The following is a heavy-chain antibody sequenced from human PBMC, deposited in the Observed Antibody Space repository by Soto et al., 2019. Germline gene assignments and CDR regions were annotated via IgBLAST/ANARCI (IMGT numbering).Heavy chain of an antibody. V-gene: IGHV3-30*14. J-gene: IGHJ4*02. D-gene: IGHD3-22*01. Sequence: GGSLRLSCAASGFIFSSYAIHWVRQAPGKGLEWVSFISYDGSKRYYADSVKGRFTISRDNSKNTVYLQMNSLRDEDTAVYYCAAGFYDSGGYSLDYWGQGSLVTVSS. CDR1: GFIFSSYA. CDR2: ISYDGSKR. CDR3: AAGFYDSGGYSLDY.